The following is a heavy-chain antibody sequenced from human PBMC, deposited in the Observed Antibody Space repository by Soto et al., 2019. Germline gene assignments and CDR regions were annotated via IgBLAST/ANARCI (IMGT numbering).Heavy chain of an antibody. CDR3: ARRPKRGSYSWCFDY. CDR1: GGSITSNAYY. CDR2: IYYSGSA. D-gene: IGHD1-26*01. Sequence: QLQLQESGPGLVKPSETLSLTCTVSGGSITSNAYYWGWIRQPPGKGLGWLGYIYYSGSASYNPSLKSRVTMSVDTSKNQSSLKLSSVTAADTAVYYCARRPKRGSYSWCFDYWGQGTLVTVSS. J-gene: IGHJ4*02. V-gene: IGHV4-39*01.